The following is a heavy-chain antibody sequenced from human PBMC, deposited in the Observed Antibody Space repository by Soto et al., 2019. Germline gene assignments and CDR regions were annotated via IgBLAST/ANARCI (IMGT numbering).Heavy chain of an antibody. CDR3: VKGRECSGGSCYFYYYYGMDV. D-gene: IGHD2-15*01. Sequence: GGSLRLSCSASGFTFCSYAMHWVRQAPGKGLEYVSAISSNGGSTYYADSVKGRFTISRDNSKNTLYLQMSSLRAEDTAVYYCVKGRECSGGSCYFYYYYGMDVWGQGTTVTVSS. J-gene: IGHJ6*02. CDR2: ISSNGGST. CDR1: GFTFCSYA. V-gene: IGHV3-64D*08.